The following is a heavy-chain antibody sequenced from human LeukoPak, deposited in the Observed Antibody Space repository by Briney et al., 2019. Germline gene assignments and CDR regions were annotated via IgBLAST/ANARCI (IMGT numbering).Heavy chain of an antibody. D-gene: IGHD3-10*01. V-gene: IGHV3-23*01. CDR2: ISGSGGST. Sequence: GGSLRLSCAASGFTFSSYAMSWVRQAPVKGLEWVSAISGSGGSTYYADSVKGRFTISRDNSKNTLYLQMNSLRAEDTAVYYCAKYGSGSYYYFDYWGQGTLVTVSS. CDR3: AKYGSGSYYYFDY. J-gene: IGHJ4*02. CDR1: GFTFSSYA.